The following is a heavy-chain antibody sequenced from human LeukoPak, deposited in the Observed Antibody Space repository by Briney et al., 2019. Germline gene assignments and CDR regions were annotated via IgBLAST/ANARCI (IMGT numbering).Heavy chain of an antibody. CDR2: IYYSGST. D-gene: IGHD2-2*01. CDR1: GGSISSGDYY. CDR3: ARAGIVVVPAVWGMDV. V-gene: IGHV4-30-4*01. Sequence: SETLSLTCTVSGGSISSGDYYWSWIRQPPGKGLEWIGYIYYSGSTYYNPSLKSRVTISVDTSKNQFSLKLSSVTAADTAVYYCARAGIVVVPAVWGMDVWGQGTTVTVSS. J-gene: IGHJ6*02.